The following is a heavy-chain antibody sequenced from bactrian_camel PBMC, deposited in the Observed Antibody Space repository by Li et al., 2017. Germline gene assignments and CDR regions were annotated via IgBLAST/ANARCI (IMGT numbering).Heavy chain of an antibody. J-gene: IGHJ4*01. CDR2: IYHGGATT. V-gene: IGHV3S54*01. D-gene: IGHD6*01. Sequence: QLVESGGGSVQAGGSLRLFCTASGVTYSVGWFRQAPGKEREVVATIYHGGATTYYADSVKGRFTIPRDDAKNMLYLQMDSLKTEDTAVYSCATDRHGTCRRGQGTQVTVS. CDR1: GVTYS.